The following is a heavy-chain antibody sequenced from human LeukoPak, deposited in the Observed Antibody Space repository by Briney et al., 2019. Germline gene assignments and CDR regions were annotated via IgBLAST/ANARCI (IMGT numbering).Heavy chain of an antibody. CDR2: IIPIFGTA. V-gene: IGHV1-69*05. D-gene: IGHD3-10*01. J-gene: IGHJ4*02. Sequence: SVKVSXKASGGTFSSYAISWVRQAPGQGLEWMGRIIPIFGTANYAQKFQGRVTITTDESTSTAYMELSSLRSEDTAVYYCARCLTMVRGVITYYFDYWGQGTLVTVSS. CDR3: ARCLTMVRGVITYYFDY. CDR1: GGTFSSYA.